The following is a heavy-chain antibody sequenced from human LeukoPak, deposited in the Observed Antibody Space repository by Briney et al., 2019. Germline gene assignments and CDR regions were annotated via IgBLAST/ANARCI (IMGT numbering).Heavy chain of an antibody. CDR2: IRSKAYGGTT. CDR1: GFTFGDYA. D-gene: IGHD3-22*01. CDR3: SRGGKVSYYDNSGYPDY. V-gene: IGHV3-49*04. Sequence: GGSLRLSCTASGFTFGDYAMSWVRQAPGQGLDWVGFIRSKAYGGTTEYAASVKGRFTISRDDSKSIAYLQINSLKTEDTAVFYCSRGGKVSYYDNSGYPDYWGQGTLVTVSS. J-gene: IGHJ4*02.